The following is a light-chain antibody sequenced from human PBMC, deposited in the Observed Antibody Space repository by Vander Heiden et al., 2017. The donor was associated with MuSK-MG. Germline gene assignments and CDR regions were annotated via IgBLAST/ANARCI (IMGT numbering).Light chain of an antibody. CDR1: SLPNLY. Sequence: DELTQPPSVSVSPGQTARITCSGDSLPNLYAYWYQQKPGQAPVVVIYKDSERPSGIPERFSGSSSGTTVTLTINGVQAEDEADYYCQSSDSTGRSWFGGGTKLTVL. CDR2: KDS. V-gene: IGLV3-25*03. CDR3: QSSDSTGRSW. J-gene: IGLJ3*02.